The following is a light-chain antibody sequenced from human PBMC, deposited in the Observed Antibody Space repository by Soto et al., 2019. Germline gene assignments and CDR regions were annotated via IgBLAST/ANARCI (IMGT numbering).Light chain of an antibody. CDR3: QQVHRYST. Sequence: DIQLTQSPSFLSASVGDRVTIICRASQGSSPYLAWYQQKPGKSPKRLIYAASTFQSGVPSRISGSGSGTEYTHTISSLPSEDFATYYWQQVHRYSTFGLGTRLEIK. J-gene: IGKJ5*01. V-gene: IGKV1-9*01. CDR1: QGSSPY. CDR2: AAS.